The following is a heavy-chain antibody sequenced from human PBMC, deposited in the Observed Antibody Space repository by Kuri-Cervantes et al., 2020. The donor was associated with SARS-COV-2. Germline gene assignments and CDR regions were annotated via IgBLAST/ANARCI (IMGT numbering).Heavy chain of an antibody. CDR1: GFTFSSYG. J-gene: IGHJ5*02. Sequence: GESLKISCAASGFTFSSYGIHWVRQAPGKGLEWVTFISYDGSSRYYADSVKGRFTISRDNSKNTLWLQMNSLRPDDTAVYYCARGIGDMSNFSNWFDPWGQGTLVTVSS. D-gene: IGHD2-21*01. V-gene: IGHV3-30*03. CDR3: ARGIGDMSNFSNWFDP. CDR2: ISYDGSSR.